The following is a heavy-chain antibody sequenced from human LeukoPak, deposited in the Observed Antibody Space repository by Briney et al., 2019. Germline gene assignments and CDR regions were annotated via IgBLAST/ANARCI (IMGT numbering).Heavy chain of an antibody. V-gene: IGHV1-18*01. CDR2: ISAYNGNT. D-gene: IGHD3-22*01. CDR3: ARADYYDSSGYYLRPYYFDY. J-gene: IGHJ4*02. Sequence: GASVKVSCKASGYTFTSYGISWVRQAPGQGLEWMGWISAYNGNTNYAQKLQGRVTMTTDTSTSTAYMELRNLRSDDTAVYYCARADYYDSSGYYLRPYYFDYWGQGTLVTVSS. CDR1: GYTFTSYG.